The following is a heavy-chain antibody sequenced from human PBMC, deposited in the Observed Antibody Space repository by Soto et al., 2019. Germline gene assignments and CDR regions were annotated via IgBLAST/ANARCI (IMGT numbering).Heavy chain of an antibody. D-gene: IGHD6-13*01. Sequence: EVQLLESGGGLVQPGGSLRLACAASGFTFSSYAMNWVRQAPGKGLEWVSVISGSDGSTYYADSVKGRFTISRDNSKNTLKLQMNSLRADDTAVYYCARRSSSLYFDYLGQGTLVTVSS. V-gene: IGHV3-23*01. CDR2: ISGSDGST. CDR1: GFTFSSYA. CDR3: ARRSSSLYFDY. J-gene: IGHJ4*02.